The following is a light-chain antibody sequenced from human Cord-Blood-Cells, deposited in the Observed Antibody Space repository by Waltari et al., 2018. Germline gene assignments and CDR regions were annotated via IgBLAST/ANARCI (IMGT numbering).Light chain of an antibody. CDR1: SGSIASNY. CDR2: EDN. J-gene: IGLJ2*01. Sequence: NFMLTQPHSVSESPGKTVTISCTRSSGSIASNYVQWYQQRPGRSPTTVIYEDNQRPSGVPDLFSGSIDSSSNSASLTISGLKTEDEADYYCQSYDSSNHVVFGGGTKLTVL. V-gene: IGLV6-57*01. CDR3: QSYDSSNHVV.